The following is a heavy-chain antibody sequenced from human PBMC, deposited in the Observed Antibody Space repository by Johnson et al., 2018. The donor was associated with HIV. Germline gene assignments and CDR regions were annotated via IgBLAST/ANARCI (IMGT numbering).Heavy chain of an antibody. V-gene: IGHV3-20*04. CDR2: VNWNADTT. CDR1: GFNLDDYG. CDR3: ARERAVTTKGYDEDAFDI. Sequence: VQLVESGGTVVRPGGSLRLSCAASGFNLDDYGMSWVRQAPGKGLEWVSGVNWNADTTSYADSVKGRLTISRDNSKNTLYLQMSSLRAEDTALYYCARERAVTTKGYDEDAFDIWGQGTMVTVSS. D-gene: IGHD4-17*01. J-gene: IGHJ3*02.